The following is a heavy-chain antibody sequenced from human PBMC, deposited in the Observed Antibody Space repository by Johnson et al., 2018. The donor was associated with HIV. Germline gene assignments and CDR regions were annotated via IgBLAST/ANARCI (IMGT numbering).Heavy chain of an antibody. CDR1: GFTFDDYG. Sequence: VQLLESGGGVVRPGGSLRLSCAASGFTFDDYGMSWVRQAPGKGLEWVSGINLTGGSTGYAASVKGRFTISRDNAKNSLYLQMNRRRAEDTALYYCARGRASFRAYGAFDIWGQGTMVTVSS. V-gene: IGHV3-20*04. J-gene: IGHJ3*02. CDR3: ARGRASFRAYGAFDI. CDR2: INLTGGST. D-gene: IGHD1-26*01.